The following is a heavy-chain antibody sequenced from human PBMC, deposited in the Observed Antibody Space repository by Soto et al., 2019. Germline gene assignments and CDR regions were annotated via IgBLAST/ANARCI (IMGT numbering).Heavy chain of an antibody. D-gene: IGHD3-3*01. V-gene: IGHV1-3*01. Sequence: QVQLVQSGAEVKKPGASVKVSCKASGYTFTSYAMHWVRQAPGQRLEWMGWINAGNGNTKYSQKFQGRVTITRDTSASTAYMELSSLRSEDTAVYYCARDLVYDFWSGYYTYAFDIWGQGTMVTVSS. J-gene: IGHJ3*02. CDR1: GYTFTSYA. CDR2: INAGNGNT. CDR3: ARDLVYDFWSGYYTYAFDI.